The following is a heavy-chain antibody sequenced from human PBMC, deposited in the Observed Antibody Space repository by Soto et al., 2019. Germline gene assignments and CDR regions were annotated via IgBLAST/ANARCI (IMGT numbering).Heavy chain of an antibody. CDR1: GYTFTGYH. V-gene: IGHV1-2*02. CDR2: INPHSGGT. D-gene: IGHD2-15*01. Sequence: QVRLVQSGAEMKKPGASVKVSCRTSGYTFTGYHIHWVRQAPGQGLEWMGWINPHSGGTNYAQEFRGRVTMTRDTSISTAYMEVNSLRSDDTAVYYCARGCSGGTCFLFDIWGQATLVTVTS. J-gene: IGHJ5*02. CDR3: ARGCSGGTCFLFDI.